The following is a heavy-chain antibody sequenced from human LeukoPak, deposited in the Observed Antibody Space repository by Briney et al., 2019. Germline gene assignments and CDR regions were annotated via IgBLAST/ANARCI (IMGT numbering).Heavy chain of an antibody. CDR1: GFTFSTYA. CDR3: AREQFYGTIVVPTDIPPRIGY. J-gene: IGHJ4*02. D-gene: IGHD2-2*01. V-gene: IGHV3-23*01. Sequence: GGSLRLSCAASGFTFSTYAMTWVRQAPGEGLEWVSIINDNGGSTYYADSVKGRFTISRDNSKNTLYLYMNSLRADDTAVYYCAREQFYGTIVVPTDIPPRIGYWGQGTLVTVSS. CDR2: INDNGGST.